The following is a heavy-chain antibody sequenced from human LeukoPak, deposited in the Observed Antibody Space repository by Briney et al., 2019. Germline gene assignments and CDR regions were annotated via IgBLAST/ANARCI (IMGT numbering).Heavy chain of an antibody. D-gene: IGHD3-22*01. V-gene: IGHV3-30-3*01. CDR2: ISDDGSNE. Sequence: GRSLRLSCAASGFTFSSYAMHWVRQAPGKGLEWVAVISDDGSNEHYADSVKGRFTVSRDNSKNTLYLQMNSLRAEDTAVYYCARDGAIMIVVVNYYFDFWGQGSLVTVSS. CDR3: ARDGAIMIVVVNYYFDF. CDR1: GFTFSSYA. J-gene: IGHJ4*02.